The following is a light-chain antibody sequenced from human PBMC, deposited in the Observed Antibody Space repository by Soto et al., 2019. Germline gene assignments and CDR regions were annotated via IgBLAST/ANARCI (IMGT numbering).Light chain of an antibody. V-gene: IGLV2-23*02. Sequence: QSALTQPASVSGSPGQSITISCTGTSSNVGSYKLVSWYQQHPGKAPKLMIFEVNKRPSGVSNRFSGSKSGNTASLTISGLKAEDEADYYCCSSGGSPTYVFGTGTQLTVL. CDR3: CSSGGSPTYV. CDR1: SSNVGSYKL. CDR2: EVN. J-gene: IGLJ1*01.